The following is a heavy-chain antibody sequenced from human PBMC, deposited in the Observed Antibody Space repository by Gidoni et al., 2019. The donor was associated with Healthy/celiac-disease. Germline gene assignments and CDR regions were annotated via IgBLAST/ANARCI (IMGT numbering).Heavy chain of an antibody. CDR3: ARDGIAVAGIEDY. Sequence: VPGLVKPSETLSLTCTVSGGSISSSSYYWGWIRQPPGKGLEWIGSIYYSGSTYYNPSLTSRVTISVDTSTNQFSLQLRSVTAADTAVYYCARDGIAVAGIEDYWGQGTLVTVSS. CDR1: GGSISSSSYY. J-gene: IGHJ4*02. CDR2: IYYSGST. D-gene: IGHD6-19*01. V-gene: IGHV4-39*07.